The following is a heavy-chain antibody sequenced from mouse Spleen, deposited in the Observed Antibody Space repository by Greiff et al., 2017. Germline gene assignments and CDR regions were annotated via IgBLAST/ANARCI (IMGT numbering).Heavy chain of an antibody. CDR2: INPNNGGT. CDR1: GYTFTDYY. V-gene: IGHV1-26*01. Sequence: VQLQQSGPELVKPGASVKISCKASGYTFTDYYMNWVKQSHGKSLEWIGDINPNNGGTSYNQKFKGKATLTVDKSSSTAYMELRSLTSEDSAVYYCAREGVRALFDYWGQGTTLTVSS. D-gene: IGHD2-14*01. J-gene: IGHJ2*01. CDR3: AREGVRALFDY.